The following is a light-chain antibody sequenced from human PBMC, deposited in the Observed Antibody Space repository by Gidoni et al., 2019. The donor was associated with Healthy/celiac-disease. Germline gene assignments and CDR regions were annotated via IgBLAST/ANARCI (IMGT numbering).Light chain of an antibody. V-gene: IGLV3-1*01. Sequence: SYELTEPPSVSVSPGQTASITCSGDKLGDKSACWYQQKPGQSPVLVIYQDSKRTSGIPERFSGSNSGNTAPLTISGPQAMDEADYYCQAWDSSTSVVFGGGTKLTVL. J-gene: IGLJ2*01. CDR3: QAWDSSTSVV. CDR2: QDS. CDR1: KLGDKS.